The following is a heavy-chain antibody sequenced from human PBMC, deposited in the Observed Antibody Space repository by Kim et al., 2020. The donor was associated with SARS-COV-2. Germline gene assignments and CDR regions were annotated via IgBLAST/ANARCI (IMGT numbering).Heavy chain of an antibody. Sequence: GGSLRLSCAASGFTFNDYSIHWVRQVPGKGLEWVSVISGNGVTTHYADSLKGRFTISRDNSRNSLYLQMNSLTNEDTGLYFCGKTGYSCGPVDFWGLGT. D-gene: IGHD3-22*01. J-gene: IGHJ4*02. CDR2: ISGNGVTT. V-gene: IGHV3-43*02. CDR3: GKTGYSCGPVDF. CDR1: GFTFNDYS.